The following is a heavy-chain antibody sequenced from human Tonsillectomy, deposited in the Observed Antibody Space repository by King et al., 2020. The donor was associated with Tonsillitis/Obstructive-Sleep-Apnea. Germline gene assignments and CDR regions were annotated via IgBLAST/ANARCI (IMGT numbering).Heavy chain of an antibody. Sequence: VQLVQSGAEGKKPGASVKVSCKAAGYTFTSYAMHWVRQAPGQRLEGMGWINAGNGNTKYSQKFQGRVTITRDTSASTADMELSSLRSEDTAVYYCVRGVSTALDYWGQGTLVTVSS. J-gene: IGHJ4*02. CDR2: INAGNGNT. V-gene: IGHV1-3*01. D-gene: IGHD1-26*01. CDR3: VRGVSTALDY. CDR1: GYTFTSYA.